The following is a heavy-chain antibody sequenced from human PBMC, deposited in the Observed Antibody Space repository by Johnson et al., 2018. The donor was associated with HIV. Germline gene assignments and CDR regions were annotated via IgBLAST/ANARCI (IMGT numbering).Heavy chain of an antibody. Sequence: QVQLVESGGGLVQPGGSLRLSCGASGFTFSNYAMSWVRQALGKGLEWVTFIRDDGSNKYYAESVKGRFTISRDNPKNTLYLQMNSLRREDTAVYYCAKGGVGRDGNRDAFDIWGQGTMVTVSS. J-gene: IGHJ3*02. V-gene: IGHV3-30*02. CDR3: AKGGVGRDGNRDAFDI. D-gene: IGHD5-24*01. CDR2: IRDDGSNK. CDR1: GFTFSNYA.